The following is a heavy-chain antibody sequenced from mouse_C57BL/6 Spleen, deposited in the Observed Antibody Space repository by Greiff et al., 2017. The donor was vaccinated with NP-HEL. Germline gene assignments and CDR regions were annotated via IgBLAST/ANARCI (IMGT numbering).Heavy chain of an antibody. J-gene: IGHJ1*03. CDR2: SDPETGGT. CDR1: GYTFTDSD. V-gene: IGHV1-15*01. Sequence: QVQLQQSGAELVRPGASVTLSCKASGYTFTDSDMHWVKQTPVHGLDWIGASDPETGGTAYNQKFKGKAILTADNSSSTADMELRSRTSEDAAVYYCTRGDYDYDEWYFDVWGTGTTVTVSS. CDR3: TRGDYDYDEWYFDV. D-gene: IGHD2-4*01.